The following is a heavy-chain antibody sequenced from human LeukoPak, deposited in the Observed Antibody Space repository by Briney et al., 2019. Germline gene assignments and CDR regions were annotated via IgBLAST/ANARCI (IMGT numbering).Heavy chain of an antibody. V-gene: IGHV4-34*01. D-gene: IGHD3-3*01. Sequence: PSETLSLTCAVYCTSFSGYYWSWIRQPPGKGLEWIGEINLSGSTNYNPSLKSRVTISVDTSKNQFSLKLSSVTAADTAVYYCARQRFLEWLSLNWFDPWGQGTLVTVSS. CDR3: ARQRFLEWLSLNWFDP. CDR2: INLSGST. CDR1: CTSFSGYY. J-gene: IGHJ5*02.